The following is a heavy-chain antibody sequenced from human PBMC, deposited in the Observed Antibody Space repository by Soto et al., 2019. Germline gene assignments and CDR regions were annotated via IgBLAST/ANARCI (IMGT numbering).Heavy chain of an antibody. CDR3: PSYMTTFYNY. CDR1: GGSISSSSYY. Sequence: SETLSLTCTVSGGSISSSSYYWGWIRQPPGKGLEWIGSIYYSGSTYYNPSLKGRVTISVDTSKNQFSLKLSSVTAADTAVYYCPSYMTTFYNYWGQGTLVTVSS. CDR2: IYYSGST. J-gene: IGHJ4*02. D-gene: IGHD4-4*01. V-gene: IGHV4-39*01.